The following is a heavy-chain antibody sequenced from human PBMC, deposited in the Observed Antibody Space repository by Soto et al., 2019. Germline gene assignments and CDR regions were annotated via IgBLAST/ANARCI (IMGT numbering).Heavy chain of an antibody. Sequence: EVQLVESGGGLVQPGGSLRLSCAASGFTFTRYSMSWVRQAPGKGLEWISYITTSSSTIYYTDSAKGRFTLSRDNAKSSLFLQMNSLRAEDTAVYYCARDRTGGPFDYWGQGTLVTVSS. CDR2: ITTSSSTI. CDR1: GFTFTRYS. J-gene: IGHJ4*02. CDR3: ARDRTGGPFDY. D-gene: IGHD7-27*01. V-gene: IGHV3-48*01.